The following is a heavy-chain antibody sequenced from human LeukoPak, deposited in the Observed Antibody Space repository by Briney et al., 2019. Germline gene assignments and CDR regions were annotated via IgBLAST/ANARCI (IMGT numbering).Heavy chain of an antibody. Sequence: GGSLRLSCAASGFTFSGYSMNWVRQAPGKGLEWVSYISSSSSTIYYADSVKGRFTISRDNAKNSLYLQMNSLRAEDTAVYYCARVGCSSTSCYISYYYYMDVWGKGTTVTVSS. J-gene: IGHJ6*03. V-gene: IGHV3-48*04. CDR2: ISSSSSTI. CDR1: GFTFSGYS. D-gene: IGHD2-2*02. CDR3: ARVGCSSTSCYISYYYYMDV.